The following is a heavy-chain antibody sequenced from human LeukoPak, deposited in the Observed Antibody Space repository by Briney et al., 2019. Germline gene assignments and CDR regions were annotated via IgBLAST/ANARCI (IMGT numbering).Heavy chain of an antibody. D-gene: IGHD3-22*01. CDR2: IFPGDSDT. CDR3: AKCRDYYDSSGFYTYDF. J-gene: IGHJ3*01. CDR1: GYDFPSYY. Sequence: GESLKISCFTSGYDFPSYYVAWVRPMPGKGPEWMGVIFPGDSDTRYNPAFKGQVTMSVDTSVDTAYLQWSSLKPSDAAMYFCAKCRDYYDSSGFYTYDFWGHGTRVIV. V-gene: IGHV5-51*01.